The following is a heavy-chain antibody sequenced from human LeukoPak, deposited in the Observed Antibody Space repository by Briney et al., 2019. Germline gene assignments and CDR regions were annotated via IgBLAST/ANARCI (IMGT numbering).Heavy chain of an antibody. D-gene: IGHD4-23*01. CDR2: IYHSGST. CDR1: GYSISSGYH. J-gene: IGHJ4*02. Sequence: PSETLSLTCTVSGYSISSGYHWGWIRQPPGKGLEWIGSIYHSGSTYYNPSLKSRLTISADTSKNQFSLRLSSVTAADTAVYYCVRVDNGGNYFDYWGQGTLVTVSS. V-gene: IGHV4-38-2*02. CDR3: VRVDNGGNYFDY.